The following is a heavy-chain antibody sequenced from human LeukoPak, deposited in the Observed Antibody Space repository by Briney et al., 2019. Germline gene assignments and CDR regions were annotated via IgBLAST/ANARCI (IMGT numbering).Heavy chain of an antibody. CDR1: GGSISSSSSY. D-gene: IGHD3-22*01. Sequence: SETLSLTCSVSGGSISSSSSYWGWIRQPPGKGLEWIGSIYYSGSSFDNPALKSRVTISVDTSKNQFSLKLTSVTAADTALYYCARDLIGSGFDYWGQGTLVTVSS. CDR2: IYYSGSS. V-gene: IGHV4-39*07. CDR3: ARDLIGSGFDY. J-gene: IGHJ4*02.